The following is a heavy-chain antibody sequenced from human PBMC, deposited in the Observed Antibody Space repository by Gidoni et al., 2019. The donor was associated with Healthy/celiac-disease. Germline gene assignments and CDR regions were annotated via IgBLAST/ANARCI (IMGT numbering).Heavy chain of an antibody. V-gene: IGHV3-53*01. CDR3: ARYSGSYLERWFDP. CDR2: IYSGGST. J-gene: IGHJ5*02. CDR1: GFTVSSNY. Sequence: EVQLVESGGGLIQPGGSLRLSCAASGFTVSSNYMSWVRQAPGKGLEWVAVIYSGGSTYYADSVKGRFTISRDNTKNTLYLQMNSLRAEDTAVYYCARYSGSYLERWFDPWGQGTLVTVSS. D-gene: IGHD1-26*01.